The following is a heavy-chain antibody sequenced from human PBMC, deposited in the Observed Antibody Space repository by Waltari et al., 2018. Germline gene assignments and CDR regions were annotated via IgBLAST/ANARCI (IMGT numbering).Heavy chain of an antibody. CDR2: IYHSGGA. CDR3: ARVTAVTGTVDY. CDR1: NYSITSAYY. V-gene: IGHV4-38-2*02. J-gene: IGHJ4*02. D-gene: IGHD6-19*01. Sequence: QVQLQESGPGLVKPSETLSLTCTVSNYSITSAYYWGWIRRPPGKGLERIGTIYHSGGAYYNASLNGRVSMSVDTSKNQFSLKLKSVTAADTAVYYCARVTAVTGTVDYWGQGTLVTVSS.